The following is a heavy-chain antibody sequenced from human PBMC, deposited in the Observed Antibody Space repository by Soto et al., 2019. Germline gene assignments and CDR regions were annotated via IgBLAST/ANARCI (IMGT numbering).Heavy chain of an antibody. CDR3: TRVCSGGTCYFDP. CDR1: GYTFYISA. V-gene: IGHV3-73*01. CDR2: VGTKSNSYAT. D-gene: IGHD2-15*01. Sequence: PGGSIKLSCAASGYTFYISAIHWSRQASGKGLEWVGRVGTKSNSYATQYSESVKGRFTISRDDSKSTAYLQLNSLKAEDTARYFCTRVCSGGTCYFDPWGQGTPVTVSS. J-gene: IGHJ5*02.